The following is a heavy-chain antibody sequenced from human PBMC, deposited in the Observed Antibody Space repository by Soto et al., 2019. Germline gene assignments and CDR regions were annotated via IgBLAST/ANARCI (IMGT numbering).Heavy chain of an antibody. V-gene: IGHV4-34*01. CDR2: INHSGST. CDR1: GGSFSGYY. D-gene: IGHD4-4*01. Sequence: QVQLQQWGAGLLKPSETLSLTCAVYGGSFSGYYWSWIRQPPGKGLEWIGEINHSGSTNYNPSLKSRVTISVDTSKNQFSLKLSSVTAAAMAVYYCERGTVLYYYYGMDVWGQGTTVTVSS. CDR3: ERGTVLYYYYGMDV. J-gene: IGHJ6*02.